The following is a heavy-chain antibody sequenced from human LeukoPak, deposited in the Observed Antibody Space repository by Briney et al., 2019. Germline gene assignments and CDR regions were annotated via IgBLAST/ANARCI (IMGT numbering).Heavy chain of an antibody. CDR1: GYTFTSYA. J-gene: IGHJ4*02. CDR3: ARDLSGDYPDY. D-gene: IGHD2-21*02. Sequence: GASVKVSCKASGYTFTSYAMHWVRQAPGQRLEWMGWINAGNGNTEYSQKFQGRVTITRDTSASTAYMELSSLRSEDTAVYYCARDLSGDYPDYWGQGTLVTVSS. CDR2: INAGNGNT. V-gene: IGHV1-3*01.